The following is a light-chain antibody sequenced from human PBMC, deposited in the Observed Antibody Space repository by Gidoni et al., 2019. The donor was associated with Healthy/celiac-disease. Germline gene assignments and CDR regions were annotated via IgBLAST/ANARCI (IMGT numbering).Light chain of an antibody. CDR1: QSVLYSSNNKNY. Sequence: DIVMTQSPDSPAVSLGERATINCKSSQSVLYSSNNKNYLAWYQQKPGQPPKLLIYWASTRESGVPDRFSGSGSGTDFTLTISSLQAEDVAVYYCQQYYSTLYTFGQGTKLEIK. V-gene: IGKV4-1*01. CDR3: QQYYSTLYT. CDR2: WAS. J-gene: IGKJ2*01.